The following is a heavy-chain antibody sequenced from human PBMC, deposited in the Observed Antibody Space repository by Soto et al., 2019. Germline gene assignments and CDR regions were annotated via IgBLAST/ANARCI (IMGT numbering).Heavy chain of an antibody. CDR1: GGSISSYY. CDR3: AREGKSTYYDFWSGHSNWFDP. Sequence: SETLSLTCTVSGGSISSYYWSWIRQPPGKGLEWIGYIYYSGSTNYNPSLKSRVTISVDTSKNQFSPKLSSVTAADTAVYYCAREGKSTYYDFWSGHSNWFDPWGQGTLVTVSS. V-gene: IGHV4-59*01. J-gene: IGHJ5*02. CDR2: IYYSGST. D-gene: IGHD3-3*01.